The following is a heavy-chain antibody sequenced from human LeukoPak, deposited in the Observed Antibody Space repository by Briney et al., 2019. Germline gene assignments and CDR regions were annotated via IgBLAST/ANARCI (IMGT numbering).Heavy chain of an antibody. CDR1: GLTFSGSA. V-gene: IGHV3-73*01. CDR2: IRSKANSYAT. CDR3: TRRDTAMVNFDY. J-gene: IGHJ4*02. Sequence: PGGSLRLSCAASGLTFSGSAMHWVRQASGKGLEWVGRIRSKANSYATAYAASVKGRFTISRDDSKNTAYLQMNSLKTEDTAVYYCTRRDTAMVNFDYWGQGTLVTVSS. D-gene: IGHD5-18*01.